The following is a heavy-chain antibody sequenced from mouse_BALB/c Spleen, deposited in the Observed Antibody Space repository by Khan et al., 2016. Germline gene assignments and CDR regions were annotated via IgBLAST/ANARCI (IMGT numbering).Heavy chain of an antibody. CDR1: GFNIKDTY. Sequence: VQLQQPGAELVKPGASVKLSCTASGFNIKDTYMHWVKQRPEQGLEWIGRIDPANGNTKYDPKFQGKATITADTSSNTAYLQLSSLTSEDTAVYYCARDNYFDYWGQGTTLTVSS. J-gene: IGHJ2*01. CDR2: IDPANGNT. CDR3: ARDNYFDY. V-gene: IGHV14-3*02.